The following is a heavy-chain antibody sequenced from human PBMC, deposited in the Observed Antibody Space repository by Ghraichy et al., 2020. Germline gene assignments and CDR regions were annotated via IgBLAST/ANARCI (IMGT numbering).Heavy chain of an antibody. CDR3: ARETGADFWSGYLPLDY. J-gene: IGHJ4*02. D-gene: IGHD3-3*01. CDR2: IYTSGST. Sequence: LETLSLTCTVSGGSISSYYWSWIRQPAGKGLEWIGRIYTSGSTNYNPSLKSRVTMSVDTSKNQFSLKLSSVTAADTAVYYCARETGADFWSGYLPLDYWGQGTLVTVSS. CDR1: GGSISSYY. V-gene: IGHV4-4*07.